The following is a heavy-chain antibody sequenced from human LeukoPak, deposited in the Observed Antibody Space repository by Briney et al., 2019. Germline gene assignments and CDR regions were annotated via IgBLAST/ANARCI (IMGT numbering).Heavy chain of an antibody. CDR1: GGTFSSYA. Sequence: ASVKVSCKASGGTFSSYAISWVRQAPGQGLEWMGGIIPIFGTANYAQKFQGRVTITTDESTSTAYMELSSLRSEDTAVYYCARGIGYCSSTSCYLNWFDPWGQGTLVTVTS. D-gene: IGHD2-2*01. V-gene: IGHV1-69*05. CDR3: ARGIGYCSSTSCYLNWFDP. CDR2: IIPIFGTA. J-gene: IGHJ5*02.